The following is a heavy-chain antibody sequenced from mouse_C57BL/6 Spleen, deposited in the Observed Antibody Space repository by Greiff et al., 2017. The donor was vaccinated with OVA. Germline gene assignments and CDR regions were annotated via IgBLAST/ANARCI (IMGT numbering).Heavy chain of an antibody. CDR1: GYTFTDYY. J-gene: IGHJ4*01. CDR3: ARLGVNYAMDY. V-gene: IGHV1-76*01. CDR2: IYPGSGNT. Sequence: QVQLKQSGAELVRPGASVKLSCKASGYTFTDYYINWVKQRPGQGLEWIARIYPGSGNTYYNEKFKGKATLTAEKSSSTAYMQLSSLTSEDSAVYFCARLGVNYAMDYWGQGTSVTVSS. D-gene: IGHD2-1*01.